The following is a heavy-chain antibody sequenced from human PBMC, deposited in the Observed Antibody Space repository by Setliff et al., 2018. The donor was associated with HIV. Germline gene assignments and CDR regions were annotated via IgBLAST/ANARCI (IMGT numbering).Heavy chain of an antibody. D-gene: IGHD3-3*01. CDR1: GGSIRSSYW. J-gene: IGHJ6*03. CDR2: IHYSGSS. V-gene: IGHV4-4*02. Sequence: SETLSLTCAVSGGSIRSSYWWSWVRQFPGKGLEWIGYIHYSGSSNYNPSLKSRVTISVDTSKNQFSLKLSSVTAADTAVYYCARGNDLEWLNRYYYYYMDLWGEGTTVTVSS. CDR3: ARGNDLEWLNRYYYYYMDL.